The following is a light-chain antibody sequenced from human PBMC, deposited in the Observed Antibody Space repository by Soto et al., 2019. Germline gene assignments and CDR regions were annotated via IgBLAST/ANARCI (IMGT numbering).Light chain of an antibody. CDR3: QQYNNWTPRT. J-gene: IGKJ3*01. CDR2: GAS. Sequence: IVMTQSPATLSVSPGERATLSCRASQSVRSNLAWYQQKPGQSPRLLIYGASTRATGIPARFSGSGSGTEFTLTISSLQSEDFAVYHCQQYNNWTPRTFGPGTKVDIK. V-gene: IGKV3-15*01. CDR1: QSVRSN.